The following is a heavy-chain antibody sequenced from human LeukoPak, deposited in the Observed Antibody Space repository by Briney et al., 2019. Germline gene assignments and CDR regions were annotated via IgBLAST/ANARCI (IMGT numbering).Heavy chain of an antibody. D-gene: IGHD2-15*01. CDR3: ARGAPGAYCSGGSCPYFDY. CDR2: MNPNSGNT. V-gene: IGHV1-8*03. Sequence: ASVKVSCKASGGTFSSYAISWVRQATGQGLEWMGWMNPNSGNTGYAQKFQGRVTISRNTSINTAYMELSSLRSEDTAVYYCARGAPGAYCSGGSCPYFDYWGQGTRVTVSS. CDR1: GGTFSSYA. J-gene: IGHJ4*02.